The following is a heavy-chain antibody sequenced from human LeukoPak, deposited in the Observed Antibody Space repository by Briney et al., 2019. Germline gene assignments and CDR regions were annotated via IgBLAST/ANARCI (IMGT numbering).Heavy chain of an antibody. D-gene: IGHD4-17*01. V-gene: IGHV1-2*02. CDR2: IYPYSGDT. CDR3: ARDQTDYGDYDY. Sequence: ASVKVSCKASGYTFTGYYIHWVRQAPGQGLEWMGWIYPYSGDTNYAQNFQGRVTMTRDTSISTAYMELSRLRSDDTAVYYCARDQTDYGDYDYWGQGTLVAVSS. CDR1: GYTFTGYY. J-gene: IGHJ4*02.